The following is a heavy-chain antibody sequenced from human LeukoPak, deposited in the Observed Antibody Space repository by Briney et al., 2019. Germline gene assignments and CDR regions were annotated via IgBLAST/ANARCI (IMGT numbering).Heavy chain of an antibody. J-gene: IGHJ4*02. V-gene: IGHV3-11*01. D-gene: IGHD2-2*01. CDR2: ISSSGSTL. Sequence: GGSLRLSCAASGFTFSDYYMSWIRQAPGKGLEWISYISSSGSTLYYAASVKGRFTISRDNARDSLYLQLNSLRAEDTAVYYCARSLYVRSDIVVVAPAFDYWGQGTLVTVSS. CDR1: GFTFSDYY. CDR3: ARSLYVRSDIVVVAPAFDY.